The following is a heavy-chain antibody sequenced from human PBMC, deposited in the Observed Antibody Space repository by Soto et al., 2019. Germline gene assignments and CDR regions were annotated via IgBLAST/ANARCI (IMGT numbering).Heavy chain of an antibody. J-gene: IGHJ5*02. CDR3: ARDRVPRRVSNWFDP. V-gene: IGHV3-30-3*01. CDR1: GFTFSSYA. D-gene: IGHD1-1*01. CDR2: ISYDGSNK. Sequence: QVQLVESGGGVVQPGRSLRLSCAASGFTFSSYAMHWVRQAPGKGLEWVAVISYDGSNKYYADSVKGRFTISRDNSKNTLYLQLNSLRAEDTAVYYCARDRVPRRVSNWFDPWGQGTLVTVSS.